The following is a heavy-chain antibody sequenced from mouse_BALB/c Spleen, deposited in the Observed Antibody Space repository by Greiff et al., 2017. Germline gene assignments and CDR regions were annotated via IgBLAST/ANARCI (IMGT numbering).Heavy chain of an antibody. J-gene: IGHJ1*01. V-gene: IGHV5-12-2*01. CDR2: ISNGGGST. Sequence: DVKLVESGGGLVQPGGSLKLSCAASGFTFSSYTMSWVRQTPEKRLEWVAYISNGGGSTYYPDTVKGRFTISRDNAKNTLYLQMSSLKSEDTAMYYCARQGGYYYGSDWYFDVWGAGTTVTVSS. D-gene: IGHD1-2*01. CDR1: GFTFSSYT. CDR3: ARQGGYYYGSDWYFDV.